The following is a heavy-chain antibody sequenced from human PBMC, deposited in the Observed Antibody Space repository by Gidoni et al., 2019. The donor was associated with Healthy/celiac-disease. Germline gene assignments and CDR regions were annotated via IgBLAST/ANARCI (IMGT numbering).Heavy chain of an antibody. V-gene: IGHV3-30*18. CDR1: GFTFSSYG. CDR2: ISYDGSNK. D-gene: IGHD6-13*01. CDR3: AKDLVGRAAAGPEADYGMDV. Sequence: QVQLVESGGGVVQPGRSLRLSCAASGFTFSSYGMHWVRQAPGKGLEWVAVISYDGSNKYYADSVKGRFTIARDNSKNTLYLQMNSLRAEDTAVYYCAKDLVGRAAAGPEADYGMDVWGQGTTVTVSS. J-gene: IGHJ6*02.